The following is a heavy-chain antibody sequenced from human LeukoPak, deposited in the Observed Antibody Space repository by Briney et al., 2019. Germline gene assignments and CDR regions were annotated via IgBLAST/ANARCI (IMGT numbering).Heavy chain of an antibody. V-gene: IGHV4-39*07. CDR3: ARLGRDSGWYHETTDNYFDP. D-gene: IGHD6-19*01. J-gene: IGHJ5*02. CDR1: GGSISSSSYY. Sequence: SETLSLTCTVSGGSISSSSYYWGWIRQPPGKGLEWIGSIYYSGSTYYNPSLKSRVTISVDTSKNQFSLKVRSVTAADTAVYYCARLGRDSGWYHETTDNYFDPWGQGTLVIVSS. CDR2: IYYSGST.